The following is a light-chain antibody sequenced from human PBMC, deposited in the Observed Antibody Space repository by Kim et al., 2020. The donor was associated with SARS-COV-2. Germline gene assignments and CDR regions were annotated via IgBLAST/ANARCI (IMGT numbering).Light chain of an antibody. V-gene: IGKV1-9*01. CDR3: HQLKSYPLT. CDR1: QGISDY. CDR2: AAY. J-gene: IGKJ4*01. Sequence: APVGDRVTITCRASQGISDYLAWYQRKPEKAPKVLIYAAYTVQSGVPSRCSGSGDGTEYTLTISSLQPEDFATYYCHQLKSYPLTFGGGTKVESK.